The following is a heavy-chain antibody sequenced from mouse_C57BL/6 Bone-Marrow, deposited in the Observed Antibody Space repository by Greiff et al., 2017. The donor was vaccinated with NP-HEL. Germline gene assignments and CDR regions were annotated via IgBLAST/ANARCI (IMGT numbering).Heavy chain of an antibody. D-gene: IGHD1-1*01. J-gene: IGHJ1*03. CDR3: ASHYYGSSYVRWYFDV. Sequence: EVKLVESGGGLVQPGGSLSLSCAASGFTFTDYYMSWVRQPPGKALEWLGFIRNKANGYTTEYSASVKGRFTISRDTSQSILYLQMNALRAEDSATYYCASHYYGSSYVRWYFDVWGTGTTVTVSS. CDR2: IRNKANGYTT. CDR1: GFTFTDYY. V-gene: IGHV7-3*01.